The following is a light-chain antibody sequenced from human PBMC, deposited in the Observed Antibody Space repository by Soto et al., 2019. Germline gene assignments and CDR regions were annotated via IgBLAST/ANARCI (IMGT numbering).Light chain of an antibody. CDR2: EVT. V-gene: IGLV2-14*01. J-gene: IGLJ2*01. CDR1: SSDIGRYNY. CDR3: SSYTRSSTLV. Sequence: QSVLTQPASVSGSPGQSITVSCTGTSSDIGRYNYVSWYQQYPGQAPKLVIYEVTHRPSGISNRFSASKSGNTASLTLSGLQADDEADYYCSSYTRSSTLVFGGGTKVTV.